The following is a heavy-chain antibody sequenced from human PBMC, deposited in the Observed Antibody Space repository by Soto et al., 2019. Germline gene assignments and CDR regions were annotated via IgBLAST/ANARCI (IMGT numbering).Heavy chain of an antibody. CDR2: IIAIFGTA. D-gene: IGHD5-12*01. CDR1: GGTFSSYA. Sequence: VASVKVSCKASGGTFSSYAISWVRQAPGQGLEWMGGIIAIFGTANYAQKFQGRVTITADESTSTAYMEQSSLRSKDTAVYYCARRESGSGYDRNWFDPCGRQTLVTVSS. J-gene: IGHJ5*02. V-gene: IGHV1-69*13. CDR3: ARRESGSGYDRNWFDP.